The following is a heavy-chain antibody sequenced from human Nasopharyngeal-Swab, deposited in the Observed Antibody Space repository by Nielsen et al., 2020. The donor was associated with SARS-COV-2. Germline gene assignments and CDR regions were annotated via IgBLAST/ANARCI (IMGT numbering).Heavy chain of an antibody. Sequence: GASLKISCAASGFTFSSYGMHWVRQAPGKGLEWVAVISYDGGNKYYADSVKGRFTISRDNSKNTLYLQMNSLRAEDTAVYYCAKDMGIADDSFDYWGQGTLVTVSS. CDR2: ISYDGGNK. J-gene: IGHJ4*02. CDR3: AKDMGIADDSFDY. D-gene: IGHD6-13*01. V-gene: IGHV3-30*18. CDR1: GFTFSSYG.